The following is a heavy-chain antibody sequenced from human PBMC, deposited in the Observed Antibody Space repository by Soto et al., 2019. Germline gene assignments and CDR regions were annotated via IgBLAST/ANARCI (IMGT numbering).Heavy chain of an antibody. CDR3: AKEGGLSGSYY. CDR1: GFTFSSYG. V-gene: IGHV3-30*18. Sequence: QVQLVESGGGVVQPGRSLRLSCVASGFTFSSYGMHWVRQAPGKGLEWVAIISYDGSNTYYADSVKGRFTISRDNSKNPLYLQMNSLRAEDTSVYYCAKEGGLSGSYYWGQGTLVTVSS. J-gene: IGHJ4*02. CDR2: ISYDGSNT. D-gene: IGHD1-26*01.